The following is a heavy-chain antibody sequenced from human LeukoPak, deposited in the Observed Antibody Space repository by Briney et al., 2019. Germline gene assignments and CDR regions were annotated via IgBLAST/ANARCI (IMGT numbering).Heavy chain of an antibody. D-gene: IGHD2-2*01. CDR1: GFTFSTYA. V-gene: IGHV3-23*01. J-gene: IGHJ4*02. CDR3: ATDRPDCSSTSCYGSFRTVYDY. Sequence: PGGSLRLSCAASGFTFSTYAMSWVRQAPGKGLEWVSAISGSGGSTFYADSVKGRFTISRDNSKNTLYLQMNSLRAEDTALYYCATDRPDCSSTSCYGSFRTVYDYWGQGTLVTVSS. CDR2: ISGSGGST.